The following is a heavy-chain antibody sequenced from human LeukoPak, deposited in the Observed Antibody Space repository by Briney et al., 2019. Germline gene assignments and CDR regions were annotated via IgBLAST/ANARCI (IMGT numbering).Heavy chain of an antibody. Sequence: PSETLSLTCTVSGGSISSYYWSWIRQPPGKGLEYIGYIYFSGSTNYNPSLKSRVTISVDTSKNQFCLELSSVTAVQTHMGYRARLIVVVAIGVYHYYAMDVWGQGTTVTVSS. V-gene: IGHV4-59*01. CDR1: GGSISSYY. CDR2: IYFSGST. J-gene: IGHJ6*02. D-gene: IGHD2-2*01. CDR3: ARLIVVVAIGVYHYYAMDV.